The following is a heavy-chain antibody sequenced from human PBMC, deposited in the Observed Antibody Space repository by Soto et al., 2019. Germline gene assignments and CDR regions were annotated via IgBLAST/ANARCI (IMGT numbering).Heavy chain of an antibody. D-gene: IGHD6-25*01. CDR1: GYTLSEIS. J-gene: IGHJ3*01. V-gene: IGHV1-24*01. CDR2: LDPEDDET. Sequence: QVQLLQSGAEVKMPGASLKVSCKVSGYTLSEISIHWVRQVPGKGLEWMGGLDPEDDETVYAQKFQGRLTVTEDTSTDTASMEMSSLRFDDTAMYYCVTGAAAATDAFDVWGQGTMVTVSS. CDR3: VTGAAAATDAFDV.